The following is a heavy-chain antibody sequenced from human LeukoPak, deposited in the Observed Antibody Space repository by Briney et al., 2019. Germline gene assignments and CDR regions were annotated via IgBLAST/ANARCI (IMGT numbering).Heavy chain of an antibody. CDR1: GYTFTCYY. J-gene: IGHJ6*02. CDR3: ARGGGLRFLEYSSEPGMDV. D-gene: IGHD3-3*01. Sequence: ASVKVSCKASGYTFTCYYMHWVRQAPGQGLEWMGWINPNSGGTNYAQKFQGRVTMTRDTSISTAYMELSRLRSDDTAVYYCARGGGLRFLEYSSEPGMDVWGQGTTVTVSS. V-gene: IGHV1-2*02. CDR2: INPNSGGT.